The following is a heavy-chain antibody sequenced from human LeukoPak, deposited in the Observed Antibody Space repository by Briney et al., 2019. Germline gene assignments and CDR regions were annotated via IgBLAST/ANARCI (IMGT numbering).Heavy chain of an antibody. CDR1: GYTFTGYY. J-gene: IGHJ4*02. Sequence: VASVKVSCKVSGYTFTGYYMHWVRQASGQGLEWMGWINPNSGDTNYAQKFQGRVTMTRDTSINTAYMELSRLRADDTAMYYCAKNPYEYYFDYWGQGTLVTVSS. V-gene: IGHV1-2*02. CDR2: INPNSGDT. D-gene: IGHD5-12*01. CDR3: AKNPYEYYFDY.